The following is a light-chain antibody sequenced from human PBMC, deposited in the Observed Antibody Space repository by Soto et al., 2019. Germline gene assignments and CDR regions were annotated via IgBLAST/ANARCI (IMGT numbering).Light chain of an antibody. V-gene: IGKV3D-15*01. Sequence: VVLTQSPGTLSLAPGDRATLSCRASHSMSNSNLAWYQHKPGQAPRLLIYGASNRATGIPDRFSGSGSGTEFTLTISSLQSEDFAVYYCQQYNNWPLTFGGGTKVDIK. J-gene: IGKJ4*01. CDR3: QQYNNWPLT. CDR1: HSMSNSN. CDR2: GAS.